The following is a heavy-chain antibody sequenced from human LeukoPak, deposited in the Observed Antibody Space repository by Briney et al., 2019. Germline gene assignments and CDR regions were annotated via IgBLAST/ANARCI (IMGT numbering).Heavy chain of an antibody. D-gene: IGHD6-19*01. CDR3: AREGFGIALVGKIDS. Sequence: SETLSLTCSASGGSISSSPYYWGWIRRPPGKGLEWIASISHSGSTYYAPSLKSRVTISVDTSKNQFSLKLSSVTAADTAVYYCAREGFGIALVGKIDSWGQGTLVTVSS. CDR2: ISHSGST. J-gene: IGHJ4*02. V-gene: IGHV4-39*02. CDR1: GGSISSSPYY.